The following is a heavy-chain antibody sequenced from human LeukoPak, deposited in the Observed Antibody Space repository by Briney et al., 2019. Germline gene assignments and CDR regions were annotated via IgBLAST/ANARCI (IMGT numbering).Heavy chain of an antibody. CDR2: FDPEDGET. Sequence: ASVKVSCKVSGYTLTELSMHWVRQAPGKGLEWMGGFDPEDGETIYAQKFQGRVTVTEDTSTDTAYMELSSLRSEDTAVYYCARVTYYDFWSGYYTGINWFDPWGQGTLVTVSS. J-gene: IGHJ5*02. D-gene: IGHD3-3*01. V-gene: IGHV1-24*01. CDR1: GYTLTELS. CDR3: ARVTYYDFWSGYYTGINWFDP.